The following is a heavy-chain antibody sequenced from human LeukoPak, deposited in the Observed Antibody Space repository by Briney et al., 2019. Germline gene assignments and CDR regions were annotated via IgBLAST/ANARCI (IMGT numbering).Heavy chain of an antibody. CDR1: GFTFSSYW. CDR2: IKQDGSEK. CDR3: ARENLVGATTSCDY. D-gene: IGHD1-26*01. V-gene: IGHV3-7*01. Sequence: PGGSLRLSCAASGFTFSSYWMSWVRQAPGKGLEGVANIKQDGSEKYYVDSVKGRLTISRDNAKNSLYLQMNSLRGEDTAVYYCARENLVGATTSCDYWGQGTLVSVSS. J-gene: IGHJ4*02.